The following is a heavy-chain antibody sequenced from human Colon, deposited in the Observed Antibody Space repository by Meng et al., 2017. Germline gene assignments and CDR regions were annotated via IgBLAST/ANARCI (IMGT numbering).Heavy chain of an antibody. J-gene: IGHJ4*02. D-gene: IGHD2-2*01. Sequence: QVQLEESGPGLVKPSETLALTCTVSGVSISTCNYYWGWIRQPPGKGLEWIETVFYSGGIHYNPSLESRVPISVDTSNHFSLRFSSVTAADTAVYYCARHTRYCSSTSCYGFDYWGQGTLVTVSS. CDR2: VFYSGGI. V-gene: IGHV4-39*01. CDR3: ARHTRYCSSTSCYGFDY. CDR1: GVSISTCNYY.